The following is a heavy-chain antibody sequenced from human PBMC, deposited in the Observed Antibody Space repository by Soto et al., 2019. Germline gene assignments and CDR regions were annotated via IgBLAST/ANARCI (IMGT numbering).Heavy chain of an antibody. CDR3: AKLWFGELAPFDY. CDR1: GFTFSSYA. J-gene: IGHJ4*02. CDR2: ISGSGGKT. V-gene: IGHV3-23*01. D-gene: IGHD3-10*01. Sequence: GGSLRLSCAASGFTFSSYAMSWVRQAPGKGLEWVSAISGSGGKTYYAGSVKGRFTISRDNSKNTLYLQMNSLRAEDTAVYSCAKLWFGELAPFDYWGQGTLVTVSS.